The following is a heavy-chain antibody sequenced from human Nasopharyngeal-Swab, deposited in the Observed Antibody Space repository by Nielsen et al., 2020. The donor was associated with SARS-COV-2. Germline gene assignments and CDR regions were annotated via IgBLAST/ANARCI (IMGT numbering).Heavy chain of an antibody. J-gene: IGHJ6*02. CDR3: ARDGLDYDFWSAYFMDV. CDR1: GFTFSNYN. D-gene: IGHD3-3*01. V-gene: IGHV3-21*01. Sequence: GGSLRLSCAASGFTFSNYNMNWVRQAPGKGLEWVSSISSSSTYIYYADSVKGRFTISRDNTKNSLSLQMNSLRAEDTAVYYCARDGLDYDFWSAYFMDVWDQGTTVTVSS. CDR2: ISSSSTYI.